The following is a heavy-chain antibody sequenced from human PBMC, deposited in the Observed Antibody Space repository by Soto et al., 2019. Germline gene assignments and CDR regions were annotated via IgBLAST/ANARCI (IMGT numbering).Heavy chain of an antibody. CDR1: GYTFTSYA. J-gene: IGHJ5*02. D-gene: IGHD3-3*01. CDR2: INAGNGNT. CDR3: ARGLEWSGYYPPIPNWFDP. Sequence: GASVNVSCKASGYTFTSYAMHWVRQAPGQRLEWMGWINAGNGNTKYSQKFQGRVTITRDTSASTAYMELSSLRSEDTAVYYCARGLEWSGYYPPIPNWFDPWGQGTLVTVSS. V-gene: IGHV1-3*01.